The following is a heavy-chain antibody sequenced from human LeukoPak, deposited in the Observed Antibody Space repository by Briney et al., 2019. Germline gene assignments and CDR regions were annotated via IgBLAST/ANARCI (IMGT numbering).Heavy chain of an antibody. CDR2: ISSSSSYI. J-gene: IGHJ5*02. V-gene: IGHV3-21*01. CDR3: ARGEVLRFLEWPLTNWFDP. CDR1: GFTFSSYS. Sequence: PGGSLRLSCAASGFTFSSYSMNWVRQAPGKGLEWVSSISSSSSYIYYADSVKGRFTISRDNAKNSLYLQMNSLRAEDTAVYYCARGEVLRFLEWPLTNWFDPWGQGTLVTVSS. D-gene: IGHD3-3*01.